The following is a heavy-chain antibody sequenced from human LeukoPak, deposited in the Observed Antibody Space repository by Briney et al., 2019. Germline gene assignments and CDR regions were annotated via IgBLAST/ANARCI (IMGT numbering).Heavy chain of an antibody. CDR2: INPNSGDT. J-gene: IGHJ4*02. CDR1: GYTFTGYY. CDR3: ARDRSMVRFDY. D-gene: IGHD2-8*01. V-gene: IGHV1-2*02. Sequence: AASVKVSCKASGYTFTGYYMHWVRQAPGQGLEWMGWINPNSGDTNSAQNFQGRVTMTRDTSISTAYMELSSLRSDDTAVYYCARDRSMVRFDYWGQGTLVTVFS.